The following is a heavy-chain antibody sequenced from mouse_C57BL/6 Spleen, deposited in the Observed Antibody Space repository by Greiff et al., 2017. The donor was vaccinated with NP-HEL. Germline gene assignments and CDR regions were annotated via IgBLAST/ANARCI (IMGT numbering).Heavy chain of an antibody. J-gene: IGHJ4*01. Sequence: EVQRVESGGGLVKPGGSLKLSCAASGFTFSSYAMSWVRQTPEKRLEWVATISDGGSYTYYPDNVKGRFTISRDNAKNNLYLQMSHLKSEDTAMYYCARDGYDYPYAMDYWGQGTSVTVSS. D-gene: IGHD2-4*01. V-gene: IGHV5-4*01. CDR3: ARDGYDYPYAMDY. CDR2: ISDGGSYT. CDR1: GFTFSSYA.